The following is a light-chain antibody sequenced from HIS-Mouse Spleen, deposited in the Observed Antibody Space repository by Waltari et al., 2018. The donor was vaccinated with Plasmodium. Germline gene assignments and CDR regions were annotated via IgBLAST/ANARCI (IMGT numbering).Light chain of an antibody. CDR3: CSYAGSYTLV. V-gene: IGLV2-11*01. CDR1: SSDVGGYNY. Sequence: QSALTQPRSVSGSPGQSVTISCTGTSSDVGGYNYVSWYQQHPGKAPKLMFYDVSKRPSGVPDRFSGSKSGNPASLTISGLQAEDEADYYCCSYAGSYTLVFGGGTKLTVL. CDR2: DVS. J-gene: IGLJ2*01.